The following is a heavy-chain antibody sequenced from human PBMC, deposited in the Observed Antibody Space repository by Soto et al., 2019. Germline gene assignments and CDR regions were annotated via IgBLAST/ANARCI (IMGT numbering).Heavy chain of an antibody. CDR1: GASVSSKSAA. D-gene: IGHD3-22*01. CDR3: AREGGYDGSGQYRNWFDP. Sequence: PSQTLSLTCAISGASVSSKSAAWNWIRQSPSRGLEWLGRTYYRSKWYNDYAVSVKSRITINPDTSKNQFSLHLNSVTPADTAVYYCAREGGYDGSGQYRNWFDPWGQGTQVTVSS. CDR2: TYYRSKWYN. J-gene: IGHJ5*02. V-gene: IGHV6-1*01.